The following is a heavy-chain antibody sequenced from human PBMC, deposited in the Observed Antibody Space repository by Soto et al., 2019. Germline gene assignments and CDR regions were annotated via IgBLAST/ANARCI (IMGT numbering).Heavy chain of an antibody. Sequence: EVQLVESGGGLIQPGGSLTLSCAASGFTVSSNDMSWVHQAPGKGLEWVSLIYSSGSTHYADSVKGRFTISRDNSKNTLYLQMNSLRAEDTAVYYCARRPLNSNGAYWGQGTLVTVSS. J-gene: IGHJ4*02. D-gene: IGHD3-22*01. CDR1: GFTVSSND. CDR3: ARRPLNSNGAY. V-gene: IGHV3-53*01. CDR2: IYSSGST.